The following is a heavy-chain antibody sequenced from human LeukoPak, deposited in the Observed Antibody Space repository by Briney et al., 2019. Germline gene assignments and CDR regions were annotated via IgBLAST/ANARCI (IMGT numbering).Heavy chain of an antibody. J-gene: IGHJ3*02. D-gene: IGHD4-17*01. CDR2: IYPGDSDT. V-gene: IGHV5-51*01. Sequence: HGESLKISCKGSGYSFTSYWIGWVRQLPGKGLEWMGIIYPGDSDTRYSPSFQGQVTISADKSISTAYLQWSSLKASDTAMYYCARRDAVTTIDTFDIWGQGTMVTVSS. CDR1: GYSFTSYW. CDR3: ARRDAVTTIDTFDI.